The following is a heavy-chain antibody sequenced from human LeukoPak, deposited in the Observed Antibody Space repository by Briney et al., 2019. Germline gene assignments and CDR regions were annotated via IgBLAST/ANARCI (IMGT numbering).Heavy chain of an antibody. CDR1: GGSFSGYY. D-gene: IGHD3-10*01. Sequence: SETLSLTCAVYGGSFSGYYWSWIRQPPGKGLEWIGEINHSGSTNYQPSLKSRVTISVDTSKNHFSLELSSVTAADKAVYYCARRSLGVRGVISWFDPWGEGTLVTISS. CDR2: INHSGST. J-gene: IGHJ5*02. V-gene: IGHV4-34*01. CDR3: ARRSLGVRGVISWFDP.